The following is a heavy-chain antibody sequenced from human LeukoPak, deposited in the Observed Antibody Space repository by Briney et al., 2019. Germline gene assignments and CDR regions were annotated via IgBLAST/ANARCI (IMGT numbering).Heavy chain of an antibody. J-gene: IGHJ4*02. CDR3: ARQSWYYDFWSVYYNGYFDY. CDR1: GGSISSYY. CDR2: IYYSGST. V-gene: IGHV4-59*08. Sequence: SETLSLTCTVSGGSISSYYWSWIRQPPGKGLEWIGYIYYSGSTNYNPSLKSRVTISVDTSKNQFSLKLSSVTAADTAVYYCARQSWYYDFWSVYYNGYFDYWGQGPLVTVSS. D-gene: IGHD3-3*01.